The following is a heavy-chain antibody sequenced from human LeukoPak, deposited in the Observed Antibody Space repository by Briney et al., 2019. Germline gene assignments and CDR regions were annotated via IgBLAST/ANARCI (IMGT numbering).Heavy chain of an antibody. CDR1: GFTFSSYS. V-gene: IGHV3-21*01. CDR2: ISSSSSYI. CDR3: AKDVESSTSCYGWDSHCYSTLDY. D-gene: IGHD2-2*01. J-gene: IGHJ4*02. Sequence: PGGSLRLSCAASGFTFSSYSMNWVRQAPGKGLEWVSSISSSSSYIYYADSVKGRFTISRDNAKNSLYLQMNSLRAEDTAVYYWAKDVESSTSCYGWDSHCYSTLDYWGQGTLVTVSS.